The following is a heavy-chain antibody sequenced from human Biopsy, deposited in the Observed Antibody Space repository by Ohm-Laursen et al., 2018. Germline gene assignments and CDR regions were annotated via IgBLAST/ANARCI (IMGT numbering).Heavy chain of an antibody. CDR3: ARGPHSGSHSCFDY. CDR2: IIPMFGTA. D-gene: IGHD1-26*01. CDR1: GGTFINYA. Sequence: GASVKVSCKPSGGTFINYAISWVRQAPGQGLEWMEGIIPMFGTANYAQMFQGRVTTSADESTSTSYMELSSLTTEDTAIYYCARGPHSGSHSCFDYWGRGTLVTVSS. V-gene: IGHV1-69*13. J-gene: IGHJ4*02.